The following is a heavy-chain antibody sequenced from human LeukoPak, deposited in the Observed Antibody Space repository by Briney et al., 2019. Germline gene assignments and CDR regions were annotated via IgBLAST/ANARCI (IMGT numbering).Heavy chain of an antibody. V-gene: IGHV3-7*01. J-gene: IGHJ4*02. Sequence: GGSLRLSCAASGFTFSSYWMSWVRQAPGKGLEWVANIKQDGSEKYYVDSVKGRFTISRDNAKNSLYLQMNSLRAEDTAVYYYARLRWELLIFLDYWGQGTLVTVSS. CDR2: IKQDGSEK. CDR3: ARLRWELLIFLDY. D-gene: IGHD1-26*01. CDR1: GFTFSSYW.